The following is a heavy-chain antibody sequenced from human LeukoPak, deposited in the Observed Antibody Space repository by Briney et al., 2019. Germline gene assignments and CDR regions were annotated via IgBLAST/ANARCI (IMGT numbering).Heavy chain of an antibody. Sequence: SVKVSCKASGGTFSSYAISWVRQAPGQGLEWMGGISPIFGTANYAQKFQGRVTITADESTSTAYMELSSLRSEDTAVYYCAREARIAAAGPPDWFDPWGQGTLVTVSS. D-gene: IGHD6-13*01. CDR1: GGTFSSYA. CDR2: ISPIFGTA. V-gene: IGHV1-69*13. CDR3: AREARIAAAGPPDWFDP. J-gene: IGHJ5*02.